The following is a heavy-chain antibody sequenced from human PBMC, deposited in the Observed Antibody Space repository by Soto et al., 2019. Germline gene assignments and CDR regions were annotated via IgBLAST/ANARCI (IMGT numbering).Heavy chain of an antibody. D-gene: IGHD1-7*01. CDR3: AKGPQYGRTSYFDY. CDR2: ISNTGSST. CDR1: GFNFSSYS. V-gene: IGHV3-23*01. J-gene: IGHJ4*02. Sequence: PGRSMRLSCAAAGFNFSSYSRHWVRQAPGKGLEWVSSISNTGSSTYYADSVKGRFTISRDNAKNTLYLQMNSLRAEDTAVYYCAKGPQYGRTSYFDYWGQGTLVTVSS.